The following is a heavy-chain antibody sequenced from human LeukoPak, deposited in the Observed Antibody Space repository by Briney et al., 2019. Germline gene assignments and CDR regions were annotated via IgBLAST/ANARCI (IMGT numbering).Heavy chain of an antibody. CDR3: AKVVGDFWSGVGPFDI. V-gene: IGHV3-30*02. J-gene: IGHJ3*02. CDR1: GFTFSSYG. Sequence: PGGSLRLSCAASGFTFSSYGMHWVRQAPGKGLEWVAFIRYDGGNKYYADSVKGRFTISRDNSKNTLYLQMNSLRAEDTAVYYCAKVVGDFWSGVGPFDIWGQGTMVTVSS. D-gene: IGHD3-3*01. CDR2: IRYDGGNK.